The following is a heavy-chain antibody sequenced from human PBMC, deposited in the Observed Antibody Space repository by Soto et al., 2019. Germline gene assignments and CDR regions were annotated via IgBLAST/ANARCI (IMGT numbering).Heavy chain of an antibody. Sequence: QVQLVQSGAEVKKPGSSVRVSCKASGGTFSSFAISWGRQAPGQGLEWMGGIIPIFGTANYAQKFQGRDTITAEKPKSTAYRELISANCEDAAVYYCARDKGRNDRSGYYHYLRMDGRGQGATVTGSS. J-gene: IGHJ6*02. V-gene: IGHV1-69*06. CDR1: GGTFSSFA. D-gene: IGHD1-1*01. CDR3: ARDKGRNDRSGYYHYLRMDG. CDR2: IIPIFGTA.